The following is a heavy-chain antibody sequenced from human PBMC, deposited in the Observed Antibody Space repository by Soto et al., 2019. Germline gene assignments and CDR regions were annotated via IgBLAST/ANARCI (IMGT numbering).Heavy chain of an antibody. CDR3: AREAIFLVAATEIQNWFDP. V-gene: IGHV4-4*07. Sequence: SETLSLTCTVSGGSISDYYWSWIRHPAGKGLEWIGRIYTSGSTNYNPSLKSRVTMSVDTSKNQFSLKLRSVTAADTAVYYCAREAIFLVAATEIQNWFDPWGQGTLVTVSS. J-gene: IGHJ5*02. D-gene: IGHD1-26*01. CDR2: IYTSGST. CDR1: GGSISDYY.